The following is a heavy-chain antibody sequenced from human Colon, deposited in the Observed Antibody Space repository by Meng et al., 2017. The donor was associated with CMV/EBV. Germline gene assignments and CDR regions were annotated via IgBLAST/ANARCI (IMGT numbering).Heavy chain of an antibody. CDR2: INHSEST. J-gene: IGHJ4*02. Sequence: CAVYSESLSGYYCSRVRQPPGRGPEWIGEINHSESTNYNPSLKSRVTMSVDSFRNQCSLKLNSVTAADTAVYFCARRVGSGKYYFDYWSQGSLVTVSS. CDR1: SESLSGYY. V-gene: IGHV4-34*01. CDR3: ARRVGSGKYYFDY. D-gene: IGHD3-16*01.